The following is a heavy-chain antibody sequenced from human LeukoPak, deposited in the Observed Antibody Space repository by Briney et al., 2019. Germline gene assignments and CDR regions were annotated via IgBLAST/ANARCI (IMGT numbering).Heavy chain of an antibody. Sequence: GGSLRLSCAASGFTFSSYAVHWVRQAPGKGLEWVAVISYDGSNKYYADSVKGRFTISRDNSKNTLYLQMNSLRAEDTAVYYCAKGYDFWSGYYYYGMDVWGQGTTVTVSS. CDR3: AKGYDFWSGYYYYGMDV. CDR1: GFTFSSYA. CDR2: ISYDGSNK. V-gene: IGHV3-30-3*01. D-gene: IGHD3-3*01. J-gene: IGHJ6*02.